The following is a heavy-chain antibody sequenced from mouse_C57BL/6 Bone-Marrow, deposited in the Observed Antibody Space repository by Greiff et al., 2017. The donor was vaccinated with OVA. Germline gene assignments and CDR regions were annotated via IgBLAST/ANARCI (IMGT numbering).Heavy chain of an antibody. J-gene: IGHJ3*01. D-gene: IGHD2-3*01. CDR1: GYTFTDYY. CDR2: INPYNGGT. CDR3: ARRDDGYPWFAY. V-gene: IGHV1-19*01. Sequence: EVQLQQSGPVLVKPGASVKMSCKASGYTFTDYYMNWVKQSHGKSLEWIGVINPYNGGTSYNQKFKGKATLTVDKSSSTAYMELNSLTSEDSAVYYCARRDDGYPWFAYWGQGTLVTVSA.